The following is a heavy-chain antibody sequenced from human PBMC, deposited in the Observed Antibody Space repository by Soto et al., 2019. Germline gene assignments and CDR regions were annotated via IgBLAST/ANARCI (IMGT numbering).Heavy chain of an antibody. CDR1: GSRFSNYV. J-gene: IGHJ4*02. D-gene: IGHD2-2*02. CDR3: ARVGRGKKAGYNGLVSLGY. CDR2: IIPIFNST. Sequence: QVQLVQSGAEVKTTGSSLKVSCKVSGSRFSNYVISWVRQAPGHGLEWLGRIIPIFNSTKYAQSFQGRVTITADKSTSTASLELSSLRSDDTAVYYCARVGRGKKAGYNGLVSLGYWGQGTLVTVSS. V-gene: IGHV1-69*06.